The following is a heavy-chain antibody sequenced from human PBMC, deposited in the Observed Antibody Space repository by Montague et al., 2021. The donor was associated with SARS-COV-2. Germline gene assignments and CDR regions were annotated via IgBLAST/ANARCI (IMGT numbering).Heavy chain of an antibody. V-gene: IGHV4-4*02. CDR1: GGSISSSHW. D-gene: IGHD3-22*01. Sequence: SETLSLTCAVSGGSISSSHWFTWVRQPPGKGLGWIGDIYDSETINYNPSLKRRVTISVDRTKNQFSLKLSSVTAADTAVYYCARGPDSSGYYNDFDYWGQGTLVTVSS. CDR2: IYDSETI. J-gene: IGHJ4*02. CDR3: ARGPDSSGYYNDFDY.